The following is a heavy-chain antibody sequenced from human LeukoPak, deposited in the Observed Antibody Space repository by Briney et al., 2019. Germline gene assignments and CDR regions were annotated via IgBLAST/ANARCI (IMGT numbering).Heavy chain of an antibody. Sequence: GESLKISCKGSGYSFTSYWIGWVRQMPGKGLEWMGIIYPGDSDTRYSPSFQGQVTISADKSISTAYLQWSSLKASDTAMYYCARRTYYYDSSGYLRGTAFNYWGQGTLVTVSS. D-gene: IGHD3-22*01. CDR3: ARRTYYYDSSGYLRGTAFNY. J-gene: IGHJ4*02. CDR2: IYPGDSDT. CDR1: GYSFTSYW. V-gene: IGHV5-51*01.